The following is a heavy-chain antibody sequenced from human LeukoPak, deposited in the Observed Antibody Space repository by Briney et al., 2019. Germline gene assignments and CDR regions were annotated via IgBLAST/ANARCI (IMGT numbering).Heavy chain of an antibody. V-gene: IGHV3-23*01. J-gene: IGHJ4*02. CDR3: AKDRVTTVTTFFSQFDF. CDR2: ITGSGDKT. D-gene: IGHD4-11*01. Sequence: QSGGSLTLSCAASGFTFSNYAMHWVRQVPGKGLEWVSGITGSGDKTYYTDSLKGRFTISRDNSKNTLFLQISSLRADDTAVYYCAKDRVTTVTTFFSQFDFWGQGTLVTVSS. CDR1: GFTFSNYA.